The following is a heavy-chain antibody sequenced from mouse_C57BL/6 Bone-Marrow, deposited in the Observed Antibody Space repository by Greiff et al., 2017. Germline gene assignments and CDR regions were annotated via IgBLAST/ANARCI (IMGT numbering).Heavy chain of an antibody. V-gene: IGHV2-9*01. CDR3: AKHVTFNYGWMDD. CDR1: GFSLTSYG. J-gene: IGHJ4*01. CDR2: IWGGGST. Sequence: VQGVESGPGLVAPSQSLSITCTVSGFSLTSYGVDWVRQPPGKGLEWLGGIWGGGSTNYNAALMSRLSISKDNSKSQVYLKMSSLKTDDTAMYYCAKHVTFNYGWMDDWGKGTSVTVSS. D-gene: IGHD2-2*01.